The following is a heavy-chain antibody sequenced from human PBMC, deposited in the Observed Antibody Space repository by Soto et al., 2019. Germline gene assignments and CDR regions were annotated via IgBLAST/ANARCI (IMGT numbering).Heavy chain of an antibody. CDR2: ISYDGSKK. Sequence: QVQLVESGAGVVQPGRSLRLSCAASGLTFTRYAMHWVRQAPGKGLEWVSLISYDGSKKYYADSVKGRFTISRDNSKNTLVLRMSSLRTEDTAVYYCATGIVTTEDAFDIWGQGTMVTVSS. J-gene: IGHJ3*02. CDR3: ATGIVTTEDAFDI. V-gene: IGHV3-30-3*01. D-gene: IGHD5-12*01. CDR1: GLTFTRYA.